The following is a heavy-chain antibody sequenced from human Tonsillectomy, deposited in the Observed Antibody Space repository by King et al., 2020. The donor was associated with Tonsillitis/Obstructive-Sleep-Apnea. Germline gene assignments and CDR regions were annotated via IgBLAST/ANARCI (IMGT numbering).Heavy chain of an antibody. D-gene: IGHD4-11*01. Sequence: VQLVESGGGLIQPGGSLRLSCAASGFTFSSYSMNWVRQAPGKGLEWLSYISSSSSTINYADTVKGRFTISRDNAENSLYLQMQSLRDEDTAVYYCARDYRYAFDIWGQGTLVTVSS. J-gene: IGHJ3*02. CDR3: ARDYRYAFDI. CDR2: ISSSSSTI. CDR1: GFTFSSYS. V-gene: IGHV3-48*02.